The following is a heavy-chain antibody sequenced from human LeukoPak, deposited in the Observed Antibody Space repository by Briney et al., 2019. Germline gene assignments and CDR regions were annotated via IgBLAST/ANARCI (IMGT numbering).Heavy chain of an antibody. CDR1: GGTLSSYT. Sequence: ASVKVSRKASGGTLSSYTISWVRQAPGQGLEWMGRIIPILGIANYAQKFQGRVTITADKSTSTAYMELSSLRSEDTAVYYCARETKDDFWSGYPFDYWGQGTLVTVSS. CDR3: ARETKDDFWSGYPFDY. D-gene: IGHD3-3*01. V-gene: IGHV1-69*04. CDR2: IIPILGIA. J-gene: IGHJ4*02.